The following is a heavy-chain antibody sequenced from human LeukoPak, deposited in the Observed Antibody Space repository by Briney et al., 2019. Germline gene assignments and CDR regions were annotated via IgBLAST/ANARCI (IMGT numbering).Heavy chain of an antibody. Sequence: PSETLSLTCAVYGGSFSGYYWSWIRQPPGKGLEWIGEINHSGSTNYNPSLKSRVTISVDTSKNQFSLKLSSVTAADTAVYYCARCRVRGVIRWYYYYMDVWGKGTTVTVSS. D-gene: IGHD3-10*01. CDR3: ARCRVRGVIRWYYYYMDV. V-gene: IGHV4-34*01. CDR2: INHSGST. J-gene: IGHJ6*03. CDR1: GGSFSGYY.